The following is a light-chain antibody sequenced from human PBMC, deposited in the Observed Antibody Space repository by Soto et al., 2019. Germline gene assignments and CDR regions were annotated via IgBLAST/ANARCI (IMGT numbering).Light chain of an antibody. CDR3: HQYGSFPHT. V-gene: IGKV3-20*01. CDR2: GAS. J-gene: IGKJ2*01. Sequence: EIVLTQSPGTLSLSPGERATLSCRASQSVSGSSLAWYQLKPGQAPRLLISGASSRATGVPDRFSGSESGTDFTFIISRLEPEDFVIYYCHQYGSFPHTFGQGTELETK. CDR1: QSVSGSS.